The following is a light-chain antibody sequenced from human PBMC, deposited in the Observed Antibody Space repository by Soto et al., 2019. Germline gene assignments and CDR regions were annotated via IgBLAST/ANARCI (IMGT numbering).Light chain of an antibody. CDR1: QSVRSSY. Sequence: EIVLTQSPGTLSLSPGERATLSCTASQSVRSSYLGWYQQKPGQAPRLLIYGASSRATGIPERFSGSGSGTDFTLTIIRLEPADFAVYYCQHYGSSPPYSFGQGTKLELK. CDR2: GAS. CDR3: QHYGSSPPYS. V-gene: IGKV3-20*01. J-gene: IGKJ2*03.